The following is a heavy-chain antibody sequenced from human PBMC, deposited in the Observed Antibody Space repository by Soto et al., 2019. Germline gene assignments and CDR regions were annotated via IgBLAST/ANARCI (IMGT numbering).Heavy chain of an antibody. V-gene: IGHV4-39*01. J-gene: IGHJ4*01. CDR2: IFFTGNI. Sequence: SETLSLTCTVSGASLSSISYYWGWIRQPPGKGLEWVGSIFFTGNIYYNPSLKSRVTISVETTRNQFSLMVNSVTAADTAVYYCASRHCSCVICYNPGFDSWGHGALVTVSS. CDR1: GASLSSISYY. CDR3: ASRHCSCVICYNPGFDS. D-gene: IGHD2-15*01.